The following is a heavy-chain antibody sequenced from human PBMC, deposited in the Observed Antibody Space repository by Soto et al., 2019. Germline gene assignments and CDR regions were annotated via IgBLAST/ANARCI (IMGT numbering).Heavy chain of an antibody. CDR3: AKASTWYPYFDY. CDR1: GFTFSSYA. V-gene: IGHV3-23*01. Sequence: EVQLLESGGGLVQPGGSLRLSCAASGFTFSSYAMSWVRQAPGKGLEWVSTITASGGSTYYTDSVKGRFTISRDNSKKTLYLQMNSLRVEDTAVYYCAKASTWYPYFDYWGQGTLVTVSS. CDR2: ITASGGST. D-gene: IGHD6-13*01. J-gene: IGHJ4*02.